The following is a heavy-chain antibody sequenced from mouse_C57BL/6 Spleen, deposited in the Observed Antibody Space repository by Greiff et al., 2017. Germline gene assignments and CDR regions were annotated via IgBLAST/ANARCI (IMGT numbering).Heavy chain of an antibody. CDR2: INPNNGGT. D-gene: IGHD2-4*01. J-gene: IGHJ2*01. V-gene: IGHV1-22*01. CDR1: GYTFTDYN. Sequence: VQLKQSGPELVKPGASVKMSCKASGYTFTDYNMHWVKQSHGKSLEWIGYINPNNGGTSYNQKFKGKATLTVNKSSSTAYMELRSLTSEDSAVYYCARSIYYDYDSFDYWGQGTTLTVSS. CDR3: ARSIYYDYDSFDY.